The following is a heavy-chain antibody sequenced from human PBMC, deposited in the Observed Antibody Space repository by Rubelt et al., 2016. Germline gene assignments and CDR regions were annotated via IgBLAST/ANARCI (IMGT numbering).Heavy chain of an antibody. V-gene: IGHV3-23*01. CDR2: ISTSGGST. D-gene: IGHD1-26*01. CDR3: AKELSGSYCYFQH. CDR1: GFTFSYD. J-gene: IGHJ1*01. Sequence: EVQVLESGGGLVQPGGSLRLSCSASGFTFSYDVSWVRQAPGKGLEWVSAISTSGGSTYYADSVKGRFTISRDNSKNTMYLQMNSLRAEDTAVYYCAKELSGSYCYFQHWGQGTLVTVSS.